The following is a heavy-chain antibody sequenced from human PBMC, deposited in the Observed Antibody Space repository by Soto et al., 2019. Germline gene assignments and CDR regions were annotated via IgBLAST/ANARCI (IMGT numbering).Heavy chain of an antibody. V-gene: IGHV3-30*04. CDR1: GFTFRSYA. CDR2: ISYDGRDK. D-gene: IGHD4-17*01. J-gene: IGHJ4*02. Sequence: GGSLRLSCAASGFTFRSYATHWVRQAPCKGLEWVAVISYDGRDKKHADSVKGRFTISRDNSNNMVYLQMNSLRAEDTAVYYCARDASTGAADYYFDYWGQGTPVTVSS. CDR3: ARDASTGAADYYFDY.